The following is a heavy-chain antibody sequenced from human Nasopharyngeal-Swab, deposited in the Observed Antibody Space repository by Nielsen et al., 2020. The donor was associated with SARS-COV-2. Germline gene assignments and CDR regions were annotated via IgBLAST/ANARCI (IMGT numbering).Heavy chain of an antibody. J-gene: IGHJ5*02. CDR1: GGSFTNGDYY. Sequence: SETLSLNCTVSGGSFTNGDYYWTWLRQSPGKGLEWIGYIRYSGDTLYNPSLKSRLTISVDTSKKQFSLKLNSVTAADTAVYFCAREYYYDSATPNWFDPWGQGTLVTVSS. CDR3: AREYYYDSATPNWFDP. D-gene: IGHD3-22*01. V-gene: IGHV4-30-4*01. CDR2: IRYSGDT.